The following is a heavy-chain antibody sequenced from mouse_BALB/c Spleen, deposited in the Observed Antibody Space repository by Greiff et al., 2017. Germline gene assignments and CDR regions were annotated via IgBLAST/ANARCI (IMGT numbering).Heavy chain of an antibody. CDR2: IYPSSGYT. D-gene: IGHD1-1*01. V-gene: IGHV1-4*01. Sequence: VQLHQSGAELARPGASVKMSCKASGYTFTSYTMHWVKQRPGQGLDWIGYIYPSSGYTNYNQKFKDKATLTADKSSSTAYMQLSSLTSEDSAVYDCARRSGSSSFDYWGQGTTLTVSS. CDR1: GYTFTSYT. CDR3: ARRSGSSSFDY. J-gene: IGHJ2*01.